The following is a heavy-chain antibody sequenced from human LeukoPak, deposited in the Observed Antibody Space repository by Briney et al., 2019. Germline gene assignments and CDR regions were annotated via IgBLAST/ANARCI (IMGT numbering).Heavy chain of an antibody. D-gene: IGHD5-18*01. CDR1: GGSFSGYY. CDR2: INHSGST. Sequence: SETLSLTCAVYGGSFSGYYWSWIRQPPGKGLEWIGEINHSGSTNYNPSLKSRVTISVDTSKNQFSLKLSSVTAADTAVYYCATHYVDTAMVPTGVFDYWGQGTMATVSS. V-gene: IGHV4-34*01. CDR3: ATHYVDTAMVPTGVFDY. J-gene: IGHJ4*02.